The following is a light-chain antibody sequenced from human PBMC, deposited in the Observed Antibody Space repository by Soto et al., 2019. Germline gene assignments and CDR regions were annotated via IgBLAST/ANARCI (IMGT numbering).Light chain of an antibody. J-gene: IGKJ3*01. CDR3: QKCDYLPI. CDR2: DAS. Sequence: DIQMTQSPSSLSASVGDRATITCQASHDITSYLNWYQHKPGKAPKLLIYDASILEAGVPSRFSGSGSRTHFTFTISSLQPEDVATYYCQKCDYLPIFGPGTTVDFK. V-gene: IGKV1-33*01. CDR1: HDITSY.